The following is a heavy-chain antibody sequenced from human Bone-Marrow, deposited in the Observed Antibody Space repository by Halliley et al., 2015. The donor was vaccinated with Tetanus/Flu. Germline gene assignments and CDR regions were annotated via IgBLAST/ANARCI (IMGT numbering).Heavy chain of an antibody. CDR1: GASISDSNW. D-gene: IGHD4-17*01. CDR3: VRNNDYCVGY. V-gene: IGHV4-4*02. Sequence: TLSLTCSVSGASISDSNWWGWVRQSPEKGLEWIGESHDVGATNYNPSLKGRVTISEDKSKREFSLELRSVTAADTAVYYCVRNNDYCVGYWGRGILVTVSS. CDR2: SHDVGAT. J-gene: IGHJ4*02.